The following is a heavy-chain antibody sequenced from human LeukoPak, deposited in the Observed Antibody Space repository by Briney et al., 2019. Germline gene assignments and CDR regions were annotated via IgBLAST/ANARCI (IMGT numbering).Heavy chain of an antibody. J-gene: IGHJ4*02. CDR3: ARGVDSAKVGY. CDR1: GGSFSHNY. Sequence: SETLSLTCTVYGGSFSHNYWNWIRQPPGKGLEWIGEIHPSGTTTYNPSLGSRVSISVDTPNNQFSLTVTSVTAADTAIYYCARGVDSAKVGYWGRGTLVTVSS. D-gene: IGHD3-3*01. CDR2: IHPSGTT. V-gene: IGHV4-34*01.